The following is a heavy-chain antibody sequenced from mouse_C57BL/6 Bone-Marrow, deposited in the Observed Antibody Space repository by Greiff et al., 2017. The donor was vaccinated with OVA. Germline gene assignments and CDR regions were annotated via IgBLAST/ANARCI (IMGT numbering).Heavy chain of an antibody. J-gene: IGHJ4*01. CDR3: ARTTVVAPYYYAMDY. CDR2: INPSSGYT. Sequence: VMLVESGAELARPGASVKMSCKASGYTFTSYTMHWVKQRPGQGLEWIGYINPSSGYTKYNQKFKDKATLTADKSSSTAYMQLSSLTSEDSAVYYCARTTVVAPYYYAMDYWGQGTSVTVSS. D-gene: IGHD1-1*01. V-gene: IGHV1-4*01. CDR1: GYTFTSYT.